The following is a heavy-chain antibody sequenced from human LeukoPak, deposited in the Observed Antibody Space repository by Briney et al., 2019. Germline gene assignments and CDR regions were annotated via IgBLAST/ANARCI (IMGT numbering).Heavy chain of an antibody. V-gene: IGHV3-30*02. J-gene: IGHJ4*02. D-gene: IGHD3-9*01. CDR1: GFTFNNYG. Sequence: GGSLRLSCAASGFTFNNYGMHWVRQAPGKGLEWMAFIRYDGSKKYYADSVKGRFTISRDNSKNTLYLQMNSLRAEDTAVYYCAKDFALVIIDWGQGTLVTVSS. CDR3: AKDFALVIID. CDR2: IRYDGSKK.